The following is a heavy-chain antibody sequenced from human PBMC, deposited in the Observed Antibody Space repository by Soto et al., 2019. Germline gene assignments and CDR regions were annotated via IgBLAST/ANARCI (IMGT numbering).Heavy chain of an antibody. Sequence: EAQLVESGGGLVKPGGSLRLSCAASGFTFSTYSMNWVRQAPGKGLEWVSSISSSSSYIYYADSVKGRFTISRDNAKNSLYLQMNSLRAEDTAVYYCASPEYYYDTSGWYYWGQGTLVTVSS. CDR2: ISSSSSYI. V-gene: IGHV3-21*01. J-gene: IGHJ4*02. D-gene: IGHD3-22*01. CDR3: ASPEYYYDTSGWYY. CDR1: GFTFSTYS.